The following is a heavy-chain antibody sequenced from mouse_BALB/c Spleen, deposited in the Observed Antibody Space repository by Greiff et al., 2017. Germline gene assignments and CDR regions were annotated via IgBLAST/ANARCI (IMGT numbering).Heavy chain of an antibody. CDR2: INPYNDGT. CDR1: GCTFTSYV. J-gene: IGHJ3*01. V-gene: IGHV1-14*01. CDR3: ARRGITTPSGGFAY. D-gene: IGHD1-1*01. Sequence: VQLQQSGPELVKPGASVKMSCKASGCTFTSYVMHWVKQKPGQGLAWIGYINPYNDGTKYNEKFKGKATLTSDKSSSTAYMELSSLTSEDSAVYYCARRGITTPSGGFAYWGQGTLVTVAA.